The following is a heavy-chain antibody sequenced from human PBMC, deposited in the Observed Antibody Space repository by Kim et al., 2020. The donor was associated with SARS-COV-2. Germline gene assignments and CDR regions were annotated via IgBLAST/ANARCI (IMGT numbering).Heavy chain of an antibody. D-gene: IGHD5-12*01. CDR3: ARIYDGGDY. J-gene: IGHJ4*02. CDR2: ISSSGDSV. CDR1: GFMFSAYY. Sequence: GGSLRLSCAASGFMFSAYYMKWIRQTPGKGLEWVSYISSSGDSVYYADSVKGRFTICRDNAKNSLYLQMNSLRADDTAVYYCARIYDGGDYWGQGTLVTV. V-gene: IGHV3-11*01.